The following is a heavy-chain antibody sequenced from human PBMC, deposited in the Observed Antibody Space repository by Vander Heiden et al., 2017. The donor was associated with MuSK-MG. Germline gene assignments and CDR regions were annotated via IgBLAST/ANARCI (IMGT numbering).Heavy chain of an antibody. CDR1: GYSISSGYY. V-gene: IGHV4-38-2*02. D-gene: IGHD3-22*01. J-gene: IGHJ4*01. CDR2: IYHSGST. CDR3: AREGYYDSSGYRNY. Sequence: QVQLQESRPGLVKPSETLSLTCTVSGYSISSGYYWGWIRQPPGKGLEWIGSIYHSGSTYYNPSLKSRVTISVDTSKNQFSRKLSSVTAADTAVYYCAREGYYDSSGYRNYWGHGTLVAVSS.